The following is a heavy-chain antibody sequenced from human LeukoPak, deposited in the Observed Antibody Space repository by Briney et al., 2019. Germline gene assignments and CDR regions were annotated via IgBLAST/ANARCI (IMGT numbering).Heavy chain of an antibody. J-gene: IGHJ3*02. CDR2: TDWSSRST. D-gene: IGHD3-22*01. V-gene: IGHV3-20*04. CDR1: GFTYDDYG. Sequence: GGSLRLSCAASGFTYDDYGMSWVRQAPGKGLECVPGTDWSSRSTGYADSVKGRFTISRDNAKNSLYLQMISLRAEDTAFYSCTKDRSGYYDGSFDIWGQGTTVTVSS. CDR3: TKDRSGYYDGSFDI.